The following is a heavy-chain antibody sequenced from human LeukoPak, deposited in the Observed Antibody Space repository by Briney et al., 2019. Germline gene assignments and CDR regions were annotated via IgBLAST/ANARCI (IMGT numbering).Heavy chain of an antibody. J-gene: IGHJ4*02. V-gene: IGHV1-3*01. D-gene: IGHD5-18*01. CDR3: AREEYSYGYSFDY. CDR1: GYTFSTYA. CDR2: INAGNGNT. Sequence: GASVKVSCKASGYTFSTYAMHWVRQAPGQSLEWMGWINAGNGNTKYSQKFQGRVTFTRDTSATTAYMELSSPRSEDTAVYYCAREEYSYGYSFDYWGQGTLVTVSS.